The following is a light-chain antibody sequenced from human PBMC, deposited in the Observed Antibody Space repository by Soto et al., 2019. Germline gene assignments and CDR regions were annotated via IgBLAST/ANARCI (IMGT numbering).Light chain of an antibody. CDR3: QQYNNWPPWT. V-gene: IGKV3-15*01. Sequence: EIVMTQSPATVSVSPGERATLSCRASQSVSDKLAWYQQKPGQAPRLLIYHASARATGIPARFSGSGSGTEFTLTIIGLQSEDFAVYYCQQYNNWPPWTFGQGTKVDIK. CDR2: HAS. CDR1: QSVSDK. J-gene: IGKJ1*01.